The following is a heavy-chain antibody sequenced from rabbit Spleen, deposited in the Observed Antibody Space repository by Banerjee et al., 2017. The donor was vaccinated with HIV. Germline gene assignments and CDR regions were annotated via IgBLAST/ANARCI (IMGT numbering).Heavy chain of an antibody. CDR2: IDAGVKGTT. J-gene: IGHJ4*01. CDR3: ARDGSGWGANFNL. V-gene: IGHV1S45*01. Sequence: EQLEESGGDLVKPEGSLTLTCTASGFSLSSSYWICWVRQAPGKGLEWIACIDAGVKGTTYYASWAKGRFTVSKTSSTTVTLQMTSLTAADMATYFCARDGSGWGANFNLWGPGTLVTVS. D-gene: IGHD4-1*01. CDR1: GFSLSSSYW.